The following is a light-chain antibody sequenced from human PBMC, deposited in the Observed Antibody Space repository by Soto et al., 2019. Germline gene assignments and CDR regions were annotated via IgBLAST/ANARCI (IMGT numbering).Light chain of an antibody. V-gene: IGKV3-15*01. CDR1: QSVRDN. CDR3: QQYESYSPWT. CDR2: RAS. J-gene: IGKJ1*01. Sequence: EILLTQSPGALAVSPGEVATLSCRASQSVRDNLAWYQQKPGQAPRLLIYRASIRATGVPARFSGSGSGTEFTLTISNLQPDDFATYYCQQYESYSPWTFGQGTKVDIK.